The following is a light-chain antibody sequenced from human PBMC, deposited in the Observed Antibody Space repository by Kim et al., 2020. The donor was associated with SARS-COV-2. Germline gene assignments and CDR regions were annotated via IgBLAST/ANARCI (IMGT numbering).Light chain of an antibody. CDR3: QAWDSSIVV. CDR1: KLGNKY. Sequence: SYELTQPPSLSVSPGQTANITCSGNKLGNKYAFWYQQKPGHSPVLVIYQDSKRPSGIPERFSGSNSGSTATLTISGTQTMDEADYYCQAWDSSIVVFGGG. J-gene: IGLJ2*01. CDR2: QDS. V-gene: IGLV3-1*01.